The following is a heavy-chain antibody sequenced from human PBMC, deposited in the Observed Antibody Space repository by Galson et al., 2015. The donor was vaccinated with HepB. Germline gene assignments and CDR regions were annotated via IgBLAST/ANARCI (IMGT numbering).Heavy chain of an antibody. CDR2: ISNDGSNK. CDR3: AKESTWKWFDP. V-gene: IGHV3-30*18. CDR1: GFTFSSYG. D-gene: IGHD1-1*01. J-gene: IGHJ5*02. Sequence: SLRLSCAASGFTFSSYGMYWVRQAPGKGLEWVAIISNDGSNKYYGDSVKGRFTISRGNSKNTLYLQMNSLRAEDTAVYYCAKESTWKWFDPWGQGTLVTVSS.